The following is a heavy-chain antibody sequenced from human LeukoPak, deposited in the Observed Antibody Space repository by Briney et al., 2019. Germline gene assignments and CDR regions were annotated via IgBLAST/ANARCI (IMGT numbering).Heavy chain of an antibody. CDR3: ARPLNSGTYYTDY. CDR2: INTYTGNP. V-gene: IGHV7-4-1*02. D-gene: IGHD1-26*01. Sequence: GASVKVSCKASGYTFTTYGISWVRQAPGQGLEWMGWINTYTGNPTYAQGFSGQFVFSLDTSVSTAYLQISSLKAEDTAVYYCARPLNSGTYYTDYWGQGTLVTVSS. J-gene: IGHJ4*02. CDR1: GYTFTTYG.